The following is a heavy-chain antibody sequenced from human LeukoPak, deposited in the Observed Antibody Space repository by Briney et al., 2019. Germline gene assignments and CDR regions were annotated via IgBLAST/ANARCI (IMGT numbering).Heavy chain of an antibody. CDR2: ISGSGGST. J-gene: IGHJ4*02. CDR3: AKDYCSGGSCYSGLDY. D-gene: IGHD2-15*01. CDR1: GFTFSRYA. V-gene: IGHV3-23*01. Sequence: PGGSLRLSCAASGFTFSRYAMSWVRQAPGKGLEWVSVISGSGGSTYYADSVKGRLTISRDNSKNTLYLQMNGLRAEDTAVYYCAKDYCSGGSCYSGLDYWGQGTLVTVSS.